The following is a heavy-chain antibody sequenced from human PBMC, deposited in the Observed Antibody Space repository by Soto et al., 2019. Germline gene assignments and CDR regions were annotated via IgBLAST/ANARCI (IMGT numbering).Heavy chain of an antibody. V-gene: IGHV4-31*03. J-gene: IGHJ3*02. CDR2: IFHSGST. CDR1: GGSISSGGYY. D-gene: IGHD4-17*01. Sequence: QVQLQESGPGLVKPSQTLSLTCTVSGGSISSGGYYWSWIRQHPGKGLEWIGYIFHSGSTYYNPSLKSRVTMSVDTSKNQFSLKLNSVTAADTAMYYCGRDGYGDYRSHNAFDIWGQGTMVIVSS. CDR3: GRDGYGDYRSHNAFDI.